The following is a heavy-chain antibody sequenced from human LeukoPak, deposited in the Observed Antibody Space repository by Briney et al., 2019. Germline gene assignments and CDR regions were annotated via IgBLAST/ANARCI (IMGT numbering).Heavy chain of an antibody. Sequence: SETLSLTCAVYGGSFSGDYWSWIRQPPGKGLEWIGEINHSGSTNYNPSLKSRVTISVDTSKNQFSLKLSSVTAADTAVYYCARQRGTYGYSDYWGQGTLVIVSP. CDR1: GGSFSGDY. D-gene: IGHD4-17*01. CDR3: ARQRGTYGYSDY. V-gene: IGHV4-34*01. CDR2: INHSGST. J-gene: IGHJ4*02.